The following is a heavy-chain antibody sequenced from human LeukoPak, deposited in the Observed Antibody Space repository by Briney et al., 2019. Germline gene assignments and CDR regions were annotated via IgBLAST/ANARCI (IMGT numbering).Heavy chain of an antibody. J-gene: IGHJ4*02. CDR3: ARDGGIAAAEPFDY. Sequence: SETLSLTFTVSGGSISSYYWRWIRQPPGKGLEWIGYIYYSGSTNYNPSLKSRVTISVDTSKNQFSLKLSSVTAADTAVYYCARDGGIAAAEPFDYWGQGTLVTVSS. D-gene: IGHD6-13*01. CDR2: IYYSGST. CDR1: GGSISSYY. V-gene: IGHV4-59*01.